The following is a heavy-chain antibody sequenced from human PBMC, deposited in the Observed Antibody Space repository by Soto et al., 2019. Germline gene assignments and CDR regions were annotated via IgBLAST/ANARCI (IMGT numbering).Heavy chain of an antibody. D-gene: IGHD6-19*01. V-gene: IGHV4-59*01. CDR3: ARGGWKLFDY. CDR1: GGSISSYY. J-gene: IGHJ4*02. CDR2: FYYSGST. Sequence: LSLTCTVSGGSISSYYWSWIRQPPGKGLEWIGYFYYSGSTNYNPSLKSRVTISVDTSKNQFSLKLSSVTAADTAVYYCARGGWKLFDYWGQGTLVTVSS.